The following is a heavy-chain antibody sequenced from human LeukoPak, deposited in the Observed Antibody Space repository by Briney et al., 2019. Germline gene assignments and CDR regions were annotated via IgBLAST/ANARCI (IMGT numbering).Heavy chain of an antibody. CDR1: GGSFSGYY. CDR3: ASSVKYSSSWYPDY. V-gene: IGHV4-34*01. J-gene: IGHJ4*02. CDR2: INHSGST. D-gene: IGHD6-13*01. Sequence: SETLSLTCAVYGGSFSGYYWSWIRQPPGKGLEWIGKINHSGSTNYNPSLKSRVTISVDTSKNQFSLKLSSVTAADTAVYYCASSVKYSSSWYPDYWGQGTLVTVSS.